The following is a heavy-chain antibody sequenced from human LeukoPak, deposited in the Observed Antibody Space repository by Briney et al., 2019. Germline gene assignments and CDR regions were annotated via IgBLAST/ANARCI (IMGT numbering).Heavy chain of an antibody. D-gene: IGHD6-19*01. CDR3: ARDQGIAVAGLLYYYGMDV. Sequence: ASVKVSCKASGYTFTSYYMHWVRPAPGQGLAWMGIINPSGGSTSYAQKFQGRVTMTRDTSTSTVYMELSSLRSEDTAVYYCARDQGIAVAGLLYYYGMDVWGQGTTVTVSS. J-gene: IGHJ6*02. CDR1: GYTFTSYY. CDR2: INPSGGST. V-gene: IGHV1-46*01.